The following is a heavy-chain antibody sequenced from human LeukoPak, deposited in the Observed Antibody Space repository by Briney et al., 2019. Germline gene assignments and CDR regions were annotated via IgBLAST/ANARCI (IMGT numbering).Heavy chain of an antibody. CDR2: INPNSGGT. J-gene: IGHJ4*02. CDR1: GYTFTGYY. Sequence: ASVKVSCKASGYTFTGYYMHWVRQAPGQGLEWMGWINPNSGGTNYAQKFQGRVTMTRDTSISTAYMELSRLRSDDTAVYYCARGYDSSGYLSDYWGQGTLVTVSS. D-gene: IGHD3-22*01. V-gene: IGHV1-2*02. CDR3: ARGYDSSGYLSDY.